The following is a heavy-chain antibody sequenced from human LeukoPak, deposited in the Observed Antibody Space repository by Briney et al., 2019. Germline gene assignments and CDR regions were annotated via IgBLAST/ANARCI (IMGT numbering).Heavy chain of an antibody. V-gene: IGHV4-30-2*01. D-gene: IGHD6-19*01. CDR2: IYHSGST. CDR1: GGSISSGGYS. J-gene: IGHJ4*02. Sequence: PSETLSLTCSVSGGSISSGGYSWSWVRQPPGKGLEWIGCIYHSGSTYYNPSLKSRVTISVDRPKNQFSLNLSSVTAADTAVYYCASHSSGWYFRFDYWGQGTLVTVSS. CDR3: ASHSSGWYFRFDY.